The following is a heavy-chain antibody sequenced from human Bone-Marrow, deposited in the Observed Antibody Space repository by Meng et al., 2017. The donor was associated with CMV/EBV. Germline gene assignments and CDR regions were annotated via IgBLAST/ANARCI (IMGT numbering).Heavy chain of an antibody. CDR1: GYTFTGYY. CDR2: INPSGGST. V-gene: IGHV1-46*01. J-gene: IGHJ6*02. CDR3: ARGGVPAGILYYYYYYGMDV. D-gene: IGHD2-2*02. Sequence: ASVQVSCKASGYTFTGYYMHWVRQAPGQGLEWMGIINPSGGSTSYAQKFQGRVTMARDTSTSTVYMELSSLRSEDTAVYYCARGGVPAGILYYYYYYGMDVWGQGTTVTVSS.